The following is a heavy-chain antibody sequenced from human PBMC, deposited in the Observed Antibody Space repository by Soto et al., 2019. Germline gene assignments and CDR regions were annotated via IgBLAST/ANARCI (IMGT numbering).Heavy chain of an antibody. CDR2: IYWDDAK. V-gene: IGHV2-5*02. D-gene: IGHD3-3*01. CDR1: GFSLTTSGVG. CDR3: AHRVLRTVFGLVTTTAIYFDF. J-gene: IGHJ4*02. Sequence: QLTLNESGPTQVKPRQTLTLTCTFSGFSLTTSGVGVGWIRQSPGKAPEWLALIYWDDAKRYRPSLKSRLTITKDSSKNQVVLTMADLDPADTATYYCAHRVLRTVFGLVTTTAIYFDFWGQGTPVAVSS.